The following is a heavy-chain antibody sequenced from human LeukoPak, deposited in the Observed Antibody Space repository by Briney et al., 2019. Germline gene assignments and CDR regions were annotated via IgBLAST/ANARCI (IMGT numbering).Heavy chain of an antibody. CDR2: LNPKRGGT. CDR1: GYTFTGYY. Sequence: ASVKVSCKASGYTFTGYYMHWVRQAPGQGLEWMGWLNPKRGGTNYAQKFQGRVTMTRDTSITTAYMELSRLTSDDTAVYYCARDNGMGYYGGSGYFDYSGQGTLVTVSS. D-gene: IGHD1-26*01. J-gene: IGHJ4*02. CDR3: ARDNGMGYYGGSGYFDY. V-gene: IGHV1-2*02.